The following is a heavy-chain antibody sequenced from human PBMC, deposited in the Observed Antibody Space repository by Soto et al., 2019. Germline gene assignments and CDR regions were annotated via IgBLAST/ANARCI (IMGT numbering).Heavy chain of an antibody. D-gene: IGHD2-2*01. J-gene: IGHJ4*02. Sequence: QVHLQESGPGLVKASQTRSLTCTVAGGTISSGGYYWSWIRQHPGKGLEWIGYIYYSGSTYYNPSLKSRVTISVDTSKNQFSLKLSSVTAADTAVYYCARGRSSTSPYPIGYWGQGTLVTVSS. CDR1: GGTISSGGYY. CDR3: ARGRSSTSPYPIGY. V-gene: IGHV4-31*03. CDR2: IYYSGST.